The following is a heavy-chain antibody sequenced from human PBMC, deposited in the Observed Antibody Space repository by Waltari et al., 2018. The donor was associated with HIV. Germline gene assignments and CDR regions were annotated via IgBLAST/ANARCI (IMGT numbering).Heavy chain of an antibody. V-gene: IGHV3-53*02. J-gene: IGHJ3*02. CDR2: IYSGGST. D-gene: IGHD4-17*01. Sequence: EVQLVETGGGLIQPGGSLRLSCAASGFTVSSNYMSWVRQAPGKGLEWVSVIYSGGSTYYADSVKGRFTISRDNSKNTLYLQMNSLRADDTAVYYCARENTMTYYDALDIWGQGTMVTVSS. CDR3: ARENTMTYYDALDI. CDR1: GFTVSSNY.